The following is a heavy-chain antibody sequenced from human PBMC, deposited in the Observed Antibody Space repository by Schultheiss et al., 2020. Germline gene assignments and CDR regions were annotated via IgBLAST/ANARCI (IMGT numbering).Heavy chain of an antibody. J-gene: IGHJ4*02. CDR3: AHRKTYYDILTGPYYFDY. D-gene: IGHD3-9*01. V-gene: IGHV2-5*02. CDR1: GLSLTSSGES. Sequence: SGPTLVKPTQTLTLTCTFSGLSLTSSGESVGWFRQAPGKALEWLALIYWDDDKRYSPSLKSRLTITKDTSKNQVVLTMTNMDPVDTATYYCAHRKTYYDILTGPYYFDYWGQGTLVTVSS. CDR2: IYWDDDK.